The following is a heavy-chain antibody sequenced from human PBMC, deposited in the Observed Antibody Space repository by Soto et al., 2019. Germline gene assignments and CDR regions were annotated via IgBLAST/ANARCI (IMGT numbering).Heavy chain of an antibody. V-gene: IGHV5-10-1*01. CDR1: GYSLASYW. D-gene: IGHD5-12*01. Sequence: GESLKISCKGSGYSLASYWISWVRQMPGKGLEWMGRIDPSDSYTNYSPSFQGHVTISADKSISTAYLQWSSLTADDTAIYYCVREGRGSFDFWGRGTMVTVSS. CDR2: IDPSDSYT. CDR3: VREGRGSFDF. J-gene: IGHJ3*01.